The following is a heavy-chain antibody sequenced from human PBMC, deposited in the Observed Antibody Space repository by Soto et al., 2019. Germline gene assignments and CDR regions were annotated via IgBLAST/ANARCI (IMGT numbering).Heavy chain of an antibody. J-gene: IGHJ6*02. Sequence: PGGSLRLSCAASGFTFSSYGMHWVRQAPGKGLEWVAVIWYDGSNKCYADSVKGRFTISRDNSKNTLYLQMNSLRAEDTAVYYCARDRGDILTGYYYYYGMDVWGQGTTVTVSS. CDR3: ARDRGDILTGYYYYYGMDV. D-gene: IGHD3-9*01. CDR1: GFTFSSYG. V-gene: IGHV3-33*01. CDR2: IWYDGSNK.